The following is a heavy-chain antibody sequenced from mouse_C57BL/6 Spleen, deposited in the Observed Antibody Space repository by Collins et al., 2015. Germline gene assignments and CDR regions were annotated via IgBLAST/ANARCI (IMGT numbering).Heavy chain of an antibody. Sequence: QVQLQQPGAELVMPGASVKLSCKASGYTFTSYWMHWVKQRPGQGLEWIGEIDPSDSYTNYNQKFKGKSTLTVDKSSSTAYMQLSSLTSEDSAVYYCARREAYYSKGGAMDYWGQGTSVTVSS. CDR3: ARREAYYSKGGAMDY. J-gene: IGHJ4*01. D-gene: IGHD2-5*01. CDR1: GYTFTSYW. CDR2: IDPSDSYT. V-gene: IGHV1-69*01.